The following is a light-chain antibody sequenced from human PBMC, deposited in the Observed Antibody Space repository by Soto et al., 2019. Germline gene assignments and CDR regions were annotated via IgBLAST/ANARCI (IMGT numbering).Light chain of an antibody. CDR2: EVS. Sequence: QSALPQPASVCGSPGQSITISCTGTSTDVGGYNYVSWYQQQPGKAPKLMIYEVSNRPSGVSNRFSGSKSGNTASPTISGLQAEDEADYYCSSYTSSSTFYVFGTGTKVTVL. J-gene: IGLJ1*01. CDR3: SSYTSSSTFYV. V-gene: IGLV2-14*01. CDR1: STDVGGYNY.